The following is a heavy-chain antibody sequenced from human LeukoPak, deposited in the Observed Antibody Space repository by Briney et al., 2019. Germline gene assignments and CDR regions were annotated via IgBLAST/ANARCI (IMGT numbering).Heavy chain of an antibody. J-gene: IGHJ3*02. CDR3: ASPYNSGWYGVQGAFDI. CDR2: IYYSGST. Sequence: SETLSLTCTVSGGSISSSSYYWGWIRQPPGKGLEWIGSIYYSGSTYYNPSLKSRVTISVDTSKNQFSLKLSSVTAADTAVYYCASPYNSGWYGVQGAFDIWGQGTMVTVSS. CDR1: GGSISSSSYY. D-gene: IGHD6-19*01. V-gene: IGHV4-39*07.